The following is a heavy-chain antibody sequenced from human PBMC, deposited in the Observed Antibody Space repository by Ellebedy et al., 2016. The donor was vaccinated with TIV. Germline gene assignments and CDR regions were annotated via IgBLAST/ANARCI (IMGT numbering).Heavy chain of an antibody. V-gene: IGHV1-46*01. J-gene: IGHJ6*02. D-gene: IGHD5-12*01. CDR1: GYTFTSYY. CDR3: ARGGYAERGVYYYGMDV. Sequence: ASVKVSXXASGYTFTSYYMHWVRQAPGQGLEWMGIINPSGGSTSYAQKFQGRVTMTRDTSTSTVYMELSSLRSEDTAVYYCARGGYAERGVYYYGMDVWGQGTTVTVSS. CDR2: INPSGGST.